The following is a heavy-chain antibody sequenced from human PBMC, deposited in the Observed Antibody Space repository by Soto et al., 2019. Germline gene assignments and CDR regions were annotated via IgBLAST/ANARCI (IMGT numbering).Heavy chain of an antibody. V-gene: IGHV3-7*01. D-gene: IGHD3-3*01. CDR3: ARHNYDFWSPIGYYYYMGV. J-gene: IGHJ6*03. CDR1: GFTFSSYW. CDR2: IKQDGSEK. Sequence: GGSLRLSCAASGFTFSSYWMSWVRQAPGKGLEWVANIKQDGSEKYYVDSVKGRFTISRDNAKNSLYLQMNSLRAEDTAVYYCARHNYDFWSPIGYYYYMGVWGKGTTVTVSS.